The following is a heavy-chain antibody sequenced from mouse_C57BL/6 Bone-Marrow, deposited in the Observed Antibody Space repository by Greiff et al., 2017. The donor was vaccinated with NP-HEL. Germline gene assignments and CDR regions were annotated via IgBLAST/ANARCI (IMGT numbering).Heavy chain of an antibody. CDR2: IHPNSGST. D-gene: IGHD2-2*01. Sequence: QVQLQQPGAELVKPGASVKLSCKASGYTFTSYWMHWVKQRPGQGLEWIGMIHPNSGSTNYNEKFKSKATLTVDKSSSTAYMQLSSLTSEDSAVYYCARWGNYGYHWYFDVWGTGTTVTVSS. CDR3: ARWGNYGYHWYFDV. J-gene: IGHJ1*03. V-gene: IGHV1-64*01. CDR1: GYTFTSYW.